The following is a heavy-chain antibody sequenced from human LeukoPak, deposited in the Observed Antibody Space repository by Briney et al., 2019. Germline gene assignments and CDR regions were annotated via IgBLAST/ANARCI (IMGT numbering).Heavy chain of an antibody. Sequence: GESLKISCKGSGYSFTTNWIGWVRQMPGKGLEWMGIIYPSDSDTRYSPSFQGHVTISADKSISTAYLQWSSLKASDTAMYYCARHSLYGDYYDYWGQGTLVTVSS. CDR1: GYSFTTNW. CDR2: IYPSDSDT. V-gene: IGHV5-51*01. CDR3: ARHSLYGDYYDY. J-gene: IGHJ4*02. D-gene: IGHD4-17*01.